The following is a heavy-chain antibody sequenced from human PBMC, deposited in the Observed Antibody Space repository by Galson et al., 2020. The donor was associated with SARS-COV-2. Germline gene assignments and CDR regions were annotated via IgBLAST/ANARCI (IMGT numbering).Heavy chain of an antibody. CDR3: RGWLVNFDY. D-gene: IGHD5-12*01. V-gene: IGHV3-30*04. CDR1: GFTFSSYA. Sequence: GGSLRLSCAASGFTFSSYAMHWVRQAPGKGLEWVAVISYDGSNKYYADSVKGRFTISRDNSKNMLYLQMKSLRAEDTAVYYCRGWLVNFDYWGQGTPVTVSS. CDR2: ISYDGSNK. J-gene: IGHJ4*02.